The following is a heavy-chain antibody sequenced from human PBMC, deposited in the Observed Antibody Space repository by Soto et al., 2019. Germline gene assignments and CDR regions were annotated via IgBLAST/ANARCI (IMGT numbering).Heavy chain of an antibody. D-gene: IGHD1-1*01. CDR1: GFTFSSYY. CDR2: INTDGSNT. J-gene: IGHJ4*02. V-gene: IGHV3-74*01. Sequence: EVQLVESGGGLVQPGGSLSLSCAASGFTFSSYYMHWVRQAPGKGLVWVSRINTDGSNTGYADSVRGRFTISRDNAKNMLNLQMNSLRAEDTAVYYCARGRYNWADSPFDYWGQGTLVSVSS. CDR3: ARGRYNWADSPFDY.